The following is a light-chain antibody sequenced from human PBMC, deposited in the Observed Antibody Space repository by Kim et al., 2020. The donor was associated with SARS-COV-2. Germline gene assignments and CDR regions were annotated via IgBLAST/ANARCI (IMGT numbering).Light chain of an antibody. CDR3: QQFDDLVT. CDR2: DAA. V-gene: IGKV1-33*01. CDR1: QDIATY. Sequence: SASIGDRVTITCQASQDIATYLNWYQQKPGKAPKLLIYDAASLERGVPSRFSGSGSGTDFTLIISSLQPEDIATYYCQQFDDLVTFCGGTKVYIK. J-gene: IGKJ4*01.